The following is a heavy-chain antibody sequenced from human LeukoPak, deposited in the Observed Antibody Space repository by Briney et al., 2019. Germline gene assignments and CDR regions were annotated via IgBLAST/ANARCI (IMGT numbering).Heavy chain of an antibody. J-gene: IGHJ5*02. V-gene: IGHV3-23*01. Sequence: GGSLRLSCAASGFTFRSYAMNWVRQAPGKGLEWVSVISGSGSSTYYADSVKGRFTISRDNSKNTLYLQMNSLRAEDTAMYYCTKAPPGKFDPWGQGTLVTVSS. CDR3: TKAPPGKFDP. D-gene: IGHD3-10*01. CDR2: ISGSGSST. CDR1: GFTFRSYA.